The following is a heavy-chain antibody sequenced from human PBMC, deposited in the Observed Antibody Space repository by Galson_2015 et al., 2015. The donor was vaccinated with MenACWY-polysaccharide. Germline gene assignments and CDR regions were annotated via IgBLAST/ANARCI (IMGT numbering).Heavy chain of an antibody. CDR3: ARGYSAYD. Sequence: SLRLSCAASGFTFSTYWMHWVRQAPGRGLVWVSRIKSDGSSTNYADSAKGRFTISRDNAKNTLYLQMNSLRAEDTALYYCARGYSAYDWGLGTLVTVSA. V-gene: IGHV3-74*01. J-gene: IGHJ4*02. D-gene: IGHD5-12*01. CDR1: GFTFSTYW. CDR2: IKSDGSST.